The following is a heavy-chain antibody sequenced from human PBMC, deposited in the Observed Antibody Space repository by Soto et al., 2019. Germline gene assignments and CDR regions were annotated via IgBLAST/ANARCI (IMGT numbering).Heavy chain of an antibody. D-gene: IGHD1-1*01. Sequence: QVQVVQSGAEVKKPGASVKVSCKASGYSFSTHAMHWGRQAPGQRLEWKGWINGGNGNTKYSQKFQDKVTITRDTSASIAYMEMSSLRSEDTDVYYCARGKGMEENYYYYGMDVWGQGTTVTVSS. CDR3: ARGKGMEENYYYYGMDV. CDR2: INGGNGNT. V-gene: IGHV1-3*01. CDR1: GYSFSTHA. J-gene: IGHJ6*02.